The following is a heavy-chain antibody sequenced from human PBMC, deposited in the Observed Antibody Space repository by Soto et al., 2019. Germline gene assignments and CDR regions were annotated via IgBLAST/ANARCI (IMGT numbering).Heavy chain of an antibody. J-gene: IGHJ5*02. CDR1: GGSISSSSYY. Sequence: SETLSLTCTVSGGSISSSSYYWGWIRQPPGKGLEWIGSIYYSGSTYYNPSLKSRVTISVDTSKNQFSLKLSSVTAADTAVYYCARRFTEDRPRGGSRWFDPWGQGTLVTVSS. CDR3: ARRFTEDRPRGGSRWFDP. CDR2: IYYSGST. V-gene: IGHV4-39*01. D-gene: IGHD3-10*01.